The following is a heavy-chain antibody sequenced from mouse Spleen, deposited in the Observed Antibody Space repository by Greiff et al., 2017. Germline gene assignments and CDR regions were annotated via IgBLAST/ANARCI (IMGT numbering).Heavy chain of an antibody. CDR1: GYTFTSYW. CDR3: ARGYSYYSYDGDY. D-gene: IGHD2-12*01. J-gene: IGHJ2*01. Sequence: QVQLQQPGAELVRPGSSVKLSCKASGYTFTSYWMDWVKQRPGQGLEWIGNIYPSDSETHYNQKFKDKATLTVDKSSSTAYMQLSSLTSEDSAVYYCARGYSYYSYDGDYWGQGTTLTVSS. V-gene: IGHV1-61*01. CDR2: IYPSDSET.